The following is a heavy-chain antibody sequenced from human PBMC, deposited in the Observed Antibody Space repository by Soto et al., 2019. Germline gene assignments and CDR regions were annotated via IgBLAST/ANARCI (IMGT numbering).Heavy chain of an antibody. CDR3: ASFYYDSSGYSPFDY. Sequence: GSLTLSSPLSAFSLSSYWMSCVRQAPGKGLEWVSYISSSGSTIYYADSVKGRFAISRDNAKISLYLQMNSLRAEDTAVYYCASFYYDSSGYSPFDYWGQGTLVTVSS. V-gene: IGHV3-11*01. D-gene: IGHD3-22*01. J-gene: IGHJ4*02. CDR2: ISSSGSTI. CDR1: AFSLSSYW.